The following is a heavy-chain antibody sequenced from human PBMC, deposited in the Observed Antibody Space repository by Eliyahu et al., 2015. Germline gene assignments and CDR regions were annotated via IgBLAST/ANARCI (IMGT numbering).Heavy chain of an antibody. D-gene: IGHD2-15*01. CDR3: GRGGYCDGGSSCFAGLVDH. J-gene: IGHJ4*02. CDR2: ISSSGRTI. CDR1: FSSXE. Sequence: FSSXEMNWVRQAPGKGLEWISYISSSGRTIYYADSVKGRFTITRDNAKNSLFLQMNGLSAEDTAVYYCGRGGYCDGGSSCFAGLVDHWGQGALVIVSS. V-gene: IGHV3-48*03.